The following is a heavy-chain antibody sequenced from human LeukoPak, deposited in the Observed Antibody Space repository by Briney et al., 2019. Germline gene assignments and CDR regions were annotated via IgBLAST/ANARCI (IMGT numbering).Heavy chain of an antibody. V-gene: IGHV3-48*03. CDR2: ISSSGSTI. D-gene: IGHD1-14*01. Sequence: GGSLRLSCAASGFTFSSYEMNCVRQAPGKGLEWVSYISSSGSTIYYADSVKGRFTISRDNAKNSLYLQMNSLRAEDTAVYYCAREPGPYYYYMDVWGKGTTVTVSS. CDR1: GFTFSSYE. J-gene: IGHJ6*03. CDR3: AREPGPYYYYMDV.